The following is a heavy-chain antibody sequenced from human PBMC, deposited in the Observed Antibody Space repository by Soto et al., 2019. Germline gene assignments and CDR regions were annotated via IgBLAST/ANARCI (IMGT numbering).Heavy chain of an antibody. Sequence: ASGNCASNASGYASTSYYMHCVRQAPGQGLEWMGIINPSGGSTSYAQKFQGRVTMTRDTSTSTVYMELSSLRSEDTAVYYCARDRVAVAGRYYYYYYGMDVWGQGTTVTVSS. D-gene: IGHD6-19*01. CDR3: ARDRVAVAGRYYYYYYGMDV. CDR2: INPSGGST. V-gene: IGHV1-46*01. CDR1: GYASTSYY. J-gene: IGHJ6*02.